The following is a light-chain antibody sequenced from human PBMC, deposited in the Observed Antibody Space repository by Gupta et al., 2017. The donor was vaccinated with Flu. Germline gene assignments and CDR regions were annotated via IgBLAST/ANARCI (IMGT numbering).Light chain of an antibody. Sequence: EIVMTQSPATLSVSPGERATLSCRASQSVSSNLAWYQQKPGQAPRLLIYGASTRATGIPARFSGSGSGTEFTLTISSLQSEDFAVYYCQQYNNWGYIFGQGTKLEIK. CDR3: QQYNNWGYI. V-gene: IGKV3-15*01. J-gene: IGKJ2*01. CDR1: QSVSSN. CDR2: GAS.